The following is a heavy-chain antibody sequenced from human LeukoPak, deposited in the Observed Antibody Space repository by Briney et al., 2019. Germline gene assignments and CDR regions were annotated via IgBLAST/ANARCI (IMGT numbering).Heavy chain of an antibody. J-gene: IGHJ4*02. CDR3: ARLAQWLVRGRFDY. CDR2: INHSGST. Sequence: SETLSLTCAVYGGSFSGYYWSWIRQPPGKGLEWIGEINHSGSTNYNPSLKSRVTISVDTSKNQFSLKLSSVTAADTAVYYCARLAQWLVRGRFDYWGQGTLVTVSP. V-gene: IGHV4-34*01. D-gene: IGHD6-19*01. CDR1: GGSFSGYY.